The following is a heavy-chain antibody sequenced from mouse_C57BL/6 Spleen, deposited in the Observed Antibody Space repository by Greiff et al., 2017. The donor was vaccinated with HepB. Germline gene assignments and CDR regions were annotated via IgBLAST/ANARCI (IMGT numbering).Heavy chain of an antibody. J-gene: IGHJ4*01. D-gene: IGHD2-5*01. CDR3: ARNGGSNYEGGMGYYAMDY. CDR2: IWSGGST. V-gene: IGHV2-2*01. Sequence: QVQLQQSGPGLVQPSQSLSITCTVSGFSLTSYGVHWVRQSPGKGLEWLGVIWSGGSTDYNAAFISRLSISKDNSKSQVFFKMNSLQADDTAIYYCARNGGSNYEGGMGYYAMDYWGQGTSVTVSS. CDR1: GFSLTSYG.